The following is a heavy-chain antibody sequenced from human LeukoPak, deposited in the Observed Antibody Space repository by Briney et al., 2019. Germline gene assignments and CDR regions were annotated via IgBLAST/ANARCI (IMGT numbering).Heavy chain of an antibody. V-gene: IGHV4-30-2*01. Sequence: SQTLSLTCTVSGGSISSGGYYWSWIRQPPGKGLEWIGYIYHSGSTYYNPSLKSRVTISVDRSKNQFSLKLSSVTAEDTAVYYCARDQGFGPPGYWGQGTLVTVSS. CDR3: ARDQGFGPPGY. D-gene: IGHD3-10*01. J-gene: IGHJ4*02. CDR1: GGSISSGGYY. CDR2: IYHSGST.